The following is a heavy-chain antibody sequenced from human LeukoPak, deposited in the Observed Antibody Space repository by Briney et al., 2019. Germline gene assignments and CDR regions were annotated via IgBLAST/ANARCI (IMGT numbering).Heavy chain of an antibody. CDR1: GVSISSNNW. D-gene: IGHD6-19*01. Sequence: SETLSLTCAVSGVSISSNNWWNWVRQPPGKGLGWIGEIYHSGSTNYNPSLKSRVTISVDKSKNQFSLKLSSVTAADTAVYYCVSRGWYVDYYYYYMDIWGKGTTVTVSS. CDR3: VSRGWYVDYYYYYMDI. J-gene: IGHJ6*03. V-gene: IGHV4-4*02. CDR2: IYHSGST.